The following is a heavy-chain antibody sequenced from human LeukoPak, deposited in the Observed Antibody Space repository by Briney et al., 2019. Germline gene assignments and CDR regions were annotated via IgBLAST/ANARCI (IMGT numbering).Heavy chain of an antibody. V-gene: IGHV3-30*04. CDR1: GFTFSSHA. CDR2: ISYDGSNK. Sequence: GGSLRLSCAASGFTFSSHAMHWVRQAPGKGLEWVAVISYDGSNKYYADSVKGRFTISRDNSKNTLYLQMNSPRAEDTAVYYCASIPVAGVDYWGQGTLVTVSS. J-gene: IGHJ4*02. CDR3: ASIPVAGVDY. D-gene: IGHD6-19*01.